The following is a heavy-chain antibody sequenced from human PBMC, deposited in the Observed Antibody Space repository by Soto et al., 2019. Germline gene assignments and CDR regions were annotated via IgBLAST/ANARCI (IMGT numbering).Heavy chain of an antibody. J-gene: IGHJ4*02. Sequence: QVQLVQSGAEVRKPGSSVKVSCKASGGTFSRHAISWVRQAPGQGLEWMGGINPIFGRANHDQKFQGRVTIIADEATSTVYMELSNLRSDDTAMYYCARGWGYDSNDYYYAYWGQGTLVIVSS. D-gene: IGHD3-22*01. CDR3: ARGWGYDSNDYYYAY. V-gene: IGHV1-69*01. CDR2: INPIFGRA. CDR1: GGTFSRHA.